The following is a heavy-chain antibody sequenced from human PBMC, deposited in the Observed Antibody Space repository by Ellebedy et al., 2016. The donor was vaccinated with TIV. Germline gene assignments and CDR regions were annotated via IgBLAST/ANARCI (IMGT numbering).Heavy chain of an antibody. CDR3: ARGTDTSGYYSRFDF. CDR1: GGSITSHY. J-gene: IGHJ4*02. Sequence: SETLSLXCTVSGGSITSHYWNWIRQPPGKGLEWIGYIYYSGSTKYNPSLKSRVTMSVDTSKNQFSLKVSSVTAAGTAVYYCARGTDTSGYYSRFDFWGQGTLVTVSS. D-gene: IGHD3-22*01. CDR2: IYYSGST. V-gene: IGHV4-59*11.